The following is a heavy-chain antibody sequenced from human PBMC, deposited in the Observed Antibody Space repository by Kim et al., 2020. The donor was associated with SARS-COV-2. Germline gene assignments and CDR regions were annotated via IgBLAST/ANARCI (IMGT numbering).Heavy chain of an antibody. D-gene: IGHD2-21*01. Sequence: SQTLSLTCTVSGGSISGGGHYWIWFRQYPGKGLEWIGHIYHSGSTYYNPSLKSRAYITVDTSTNQFSLEVASVTAPDTAVYYCARDDRNCFDPWGHGTLV. J-gene: IGHJ5*02. CDR3: ARDDRNCFDP. CDR1: GGSISGGGHY. CDR2: IYHSGST. V-gene: IGHV4-31*03.